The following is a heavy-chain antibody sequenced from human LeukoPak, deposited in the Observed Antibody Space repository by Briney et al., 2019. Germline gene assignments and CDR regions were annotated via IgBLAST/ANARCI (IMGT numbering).Heavy chain of an antibody. J-gene: IGHJ2*01. V-gene: IGHV4-31*03. CDR2: IYYSGST. CDR3: ARGGYSYGSQEMGWYFDL. Sequence: PSQTLSLTCTVSGGSISSGGYYWSWIRQHPGEGLEWIGYIYYSGSTYYNPSLKSRVTISVDTSKNQFSLKLSSVTAVDTAVYYCARGGYSYGSQEMGWYFDLWGRGTLVTVSS. CDR1: GGSISSGGYY. D-gene: IGHD5-18*01.